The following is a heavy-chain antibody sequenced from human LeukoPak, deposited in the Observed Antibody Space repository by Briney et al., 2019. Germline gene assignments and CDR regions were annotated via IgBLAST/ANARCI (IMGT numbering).Heavy chain of an antibody. V-gene: IGHV3-21*01. CDR3: AREYRSLSNPLDY. CDR2: ITSSNGYI. J-gene: IGHJ4*02. CDR1: GFTFSTYN. D-gene: IGHD1-1*01. Sequence: GGSLRLSCAASGFTFSTYNMNWVRQAPGKGLEWVSSITSSNGYIYYADSVKGRFTISRDNAKNSLYLQMHSLRAEDTAVYYCAREYRSLSNPLDYWGQGTLVTVSS.